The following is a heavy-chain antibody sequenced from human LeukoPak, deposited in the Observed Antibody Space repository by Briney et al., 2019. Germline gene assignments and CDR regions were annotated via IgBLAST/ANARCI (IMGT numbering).Heavy chain of an antibody. CDR3: ARLGSGYSSSWSNWFDP. D-gene: IGHD6-13*01. CDR2: ISAYNGNT. V-gene: IGHV1-18*01. CDR1: GYTFTSYD. Sequence: ASVKVSCKASGYTFTSYDINWVRQATGQGLEWMGWISAYNGNTNYAQKLQGRVTMTTDTSTSTAYMELRSLRSDDTAVYYCARLGSGYSSSWSNWFDPWGQGTLVTVSS. J-gene: IGHJ5*02.